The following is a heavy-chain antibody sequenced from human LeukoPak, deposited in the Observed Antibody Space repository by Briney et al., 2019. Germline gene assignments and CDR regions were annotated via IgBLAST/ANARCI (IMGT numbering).Heavy chain of an antibody. D-gene: IGHD6-6*01. CDR3: ARGSSSGAYYYYMDV. V-gene: IGHV1-69*13. J-gene: IGHJ6*03. Sequence: SVKVSCKASGGTFSSYAINWVRQAPGQGLEWMGGIIPIFGTANYAQKFQGRVTITADESTSTAYMELSSLRSEDTAVYYCARGSSSGAYYYYMDVWGKGTTVTVSS. CDR1: GGTFSSYA. CDR2: IIPIFGTA.